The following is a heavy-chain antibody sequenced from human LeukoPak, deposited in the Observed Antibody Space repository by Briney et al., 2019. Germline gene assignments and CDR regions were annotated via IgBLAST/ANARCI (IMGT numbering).Heavy chain of an antibody. CDR3: ARFSGPTFAHNRFDP. CDR1: GYSFFAYW. Sequence: GESLKISCRGSGYSFFAYWIAWVRQMPEKGLEYMGIIYPDDSRARYSPSFQGQVTISVDMSISTAYLQWSSLKASDTAIYFCARFSGPTFAHNRFDPWGQGTLVTVSS. J-gene: IGHJ5*02. CDR2: IYPDDSRA. V-gene: IGHV5-51*01. D-gene: IGHD2/OR15-2a*01.